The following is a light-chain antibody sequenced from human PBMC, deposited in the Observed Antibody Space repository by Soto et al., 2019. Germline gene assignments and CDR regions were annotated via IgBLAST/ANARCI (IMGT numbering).Light chain of an antibody. CDR2: DVT. V-gene: IGLV2-11*01. CDR3: CSHAGSYTYV. J-gene: IGLJ1*01. Sequence: QSVLTQPRSVSGSPGQSLTISCTGTSRVVGGYNYVSWYQQYPGKVPKLMIYDVTKRPSGVPDRFSGSKSGNTASLTISGLQAEDEADYYCCSHAGSYTYVFGTGTKVTVL. CDR1: SRVVGGYNY.